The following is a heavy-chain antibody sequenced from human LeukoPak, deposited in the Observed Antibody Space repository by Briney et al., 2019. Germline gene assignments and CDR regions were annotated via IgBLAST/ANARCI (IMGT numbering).Heavy chain of an antibody. V-gene: IGHV1-2*02. CDR1: GYTFSGYY. Sequence: ASVRVSCKASGYTFSGYYIHWVRQAPGQGLEWMGWLSPKSGATKYAQRFQGRVTFTRDLSLSTGYMELNSLTSDDTAVYYCARVTYGGSYFPIPYWGQGGMLTVSS. CDR2: LSPKSGAT. J-gene: IGHJ4*02. D-gene: IGHD1-26*01. CDR3: ARVTYGGSYFPIPY.